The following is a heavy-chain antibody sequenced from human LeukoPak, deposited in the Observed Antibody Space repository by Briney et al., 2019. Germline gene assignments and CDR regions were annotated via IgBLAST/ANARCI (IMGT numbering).Heavy chain of an antibody. CDR2: ISGSGGST. J-gene: IGHJ5*02. CDR1: GFTFSSYA. Sequence: GGSLRLSCAASGFTFSSYAMNWVRQAPGKGLEWVSAISGSGGSTYYADSVKGRFTISRDNSKNTLYLQMNSLRAEDTALYYCAKGFSVRGRFDPWGQGTQVTVSS. D-gene: IGHD2-15*01. V-gene: IGHV3-23*01. CDR3: AKGFSVRGRFDP.